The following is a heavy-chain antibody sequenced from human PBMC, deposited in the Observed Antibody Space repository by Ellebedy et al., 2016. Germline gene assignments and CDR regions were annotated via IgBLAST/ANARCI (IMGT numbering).Heavy chain of an antibody. CDR3: ASTLGLSNWFNP. CDR1: GGSISSSSYY. V-gene: IGHV4-39*01. J-gene: IGHJ5*02. Sequence: SETLSLTXTVSGGSISSSSYYWGWIRQPPGKGLEWIGSIYYSGSTYYNPSLKSRVTISVDTSKNQFSLKLSSVTAADTAVYYCASTLGLSNWFNPWGQGTLVTVSS. CDR2: IYYSGST. D-gene: IGHD3-16*01.